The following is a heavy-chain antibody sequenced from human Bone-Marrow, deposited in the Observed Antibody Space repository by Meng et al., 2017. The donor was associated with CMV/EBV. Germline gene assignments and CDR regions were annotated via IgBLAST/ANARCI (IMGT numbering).Heavy chain of an antibody. CDR3: ARGSTGITPY. Sequence: SETLSLTCAVYGGSFSGYYWSWIRQPPGKGLEWIGEINHSGSTNYNPSLKSRVTISVDTSKNQFSLKLSSVTAADTAVCYCARGSTGITPYWGQGTLVTFSS. D-gene: IGHD1-1*01. V-gene: IGHV4-34*01. CDR2: INHSGST. J-gene: IGHJ4*02. CDR1: GGSFSGYY.